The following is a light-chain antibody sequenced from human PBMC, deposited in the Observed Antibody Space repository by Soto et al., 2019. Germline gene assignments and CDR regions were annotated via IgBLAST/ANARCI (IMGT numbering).Light chain of an antibody. CDR3: LQYDNPPPLT. J-gene: IGKJ4*01. V-gene: IGKV1-33*01. Sequence: DIQMTQSPSSLSASVGDRVTITCQASQDISNYLNWYQQKPGKDPKLLIYDASNLETGVPSRFSGSGSGADFTFSISSLQPEDDATYYCLQYDNPPPLTFGGGTKVEIK. CDR1: QDISNY. CDR2: DAS.